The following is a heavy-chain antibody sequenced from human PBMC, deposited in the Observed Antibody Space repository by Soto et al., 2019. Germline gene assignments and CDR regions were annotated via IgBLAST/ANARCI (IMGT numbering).Heavy chain of an antibody. CDR1: GYTFTSYG. V-gene: IGHV1-18*01. CDR3: ARAGITIFGVVIYGMDV. CDR2: ISAYNGNT. Sequence: ASVKVSCKASGYTFTSYGISWVRQAPGQGLEWMGWISAYNGNTNYAQKLQGRVTMTTDTSTSTAYMELRSLRSDDTAVYYGARAGITIFGVVIYGMDVWGQGTTVTVSS. J-gene: IGHJ6*02. D-gene: IGHD3-3*01.